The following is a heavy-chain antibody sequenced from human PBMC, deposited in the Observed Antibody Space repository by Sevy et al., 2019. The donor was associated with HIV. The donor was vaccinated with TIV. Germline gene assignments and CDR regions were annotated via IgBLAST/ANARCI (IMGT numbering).Heavy chain of an antibody. CDR3: ATGAGL. D-gene: IGHD6-19*01. Sequence: GGSLRLSCVVSGLTFSYYWMTWIRQAPGKGLEWVANIKEDGSEKYYLFSVKDRFTISRDNAKNSLFLQMNSLRVDDTGVYYCATGAGLWGQGTLVTVSS. CDR1: GLTFSYYW. CDR2: IKEDGSEK. V-gene: IGHV3-7*01. J-gene: IGHJ4*02.